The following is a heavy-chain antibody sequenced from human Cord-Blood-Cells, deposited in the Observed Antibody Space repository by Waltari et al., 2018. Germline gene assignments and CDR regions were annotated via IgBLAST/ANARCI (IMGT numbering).Heavy chain of an antibody. CDR2: TRNKANSYTT. V-gene: IGHV3-72*01. CDR1: GFTFRSHY. CDR3: AREVGATGAFDI. D-gene: IGHD1-26*01. J-gene: IGHJ3*02. Sequence: EVQLVESGGGLVQLGGSLRRSCAASGFTFRSHYMYWVRQAPGKGLEWVGRTRNKANSYTTEYAASVKGRFTISRDDSKNSLYLQMNSLKTEDTAVYYCAREVGATGAFDIWGQGTMVTVSS.